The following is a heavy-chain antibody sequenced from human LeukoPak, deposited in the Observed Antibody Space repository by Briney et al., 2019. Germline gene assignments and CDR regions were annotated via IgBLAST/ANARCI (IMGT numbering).Heavy chain of an antibody. D-gene: IGHD1-26*01. CDR2: VSGSGGST. Sequence: GGSLRLSCAASGFTFSSYGMHWVRQAPGKGLEWVSAVSGSGGSTYYADSVKGRFTISRDNSKNTLYLQMNSLRADDTAVYYCARDLPPWYSGTHAAPYWGQGTLVTVSS. CDR3: ARDLPPWYSGTHAAPY. CDR1: GFTFSSYG. V-gene: IGHV3-23*01. J-gene: IGHJ4*02.